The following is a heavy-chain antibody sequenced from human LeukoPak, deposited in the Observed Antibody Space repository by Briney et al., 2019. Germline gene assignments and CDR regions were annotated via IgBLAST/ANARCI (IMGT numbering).Heavy chain of an antibody. Sequence: GSLRLSCAASGFTFSSYSMNWVRQAPGKGLEWVSSISSSSSYIYYADSVKGRFTISRDNAKNSLYLQMNGLRAEDTAVYYCARDQDYAWFDPWGQGTLVTVSS. V-gene: IGHV3-21*01. CDR3: ARDQDYAWFDP. CDR1: GFTFSSYS. D-gene: IGHD4-17*01. J-gene: IGHJ5*02. CDR2: ISSSSSYI.